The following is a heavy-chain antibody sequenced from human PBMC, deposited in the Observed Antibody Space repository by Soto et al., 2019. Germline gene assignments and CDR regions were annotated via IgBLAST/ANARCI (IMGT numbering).Heavy chain of an antibody. V-gene: IGHV4-34*01. D-gene: IGHD2-2*01. CDR3: ARGLGFCGSCSFHKYFEH. Sequence: QVQLQQWGAGLLKPSETLSLTCAVYGGSFRGYYWSWVRQPPGKGLARIGAIGHSGSTNYKPSRKIRVTISVATSKNQFSLKLSSVAAADTAVYYCARGLGFCGSCSFHKYFEHWGQGTLVTVS. J-gene: IGHJ1*01. CDR2: IGHSGST. CDR1: GGSFRGYY.